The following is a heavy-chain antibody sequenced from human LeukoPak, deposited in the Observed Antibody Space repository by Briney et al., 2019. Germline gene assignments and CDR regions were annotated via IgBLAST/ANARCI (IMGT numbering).Heavy chain of an antibody. CDR2: ISGSGGST. Sequence: GGSLRLSGAASGFTFSSYAMSWVRQAPGKGLEWVSAISGSGGSTYYADSVKGRFTISRDNSKNTLYLQMNSLRAEDTAVYYCAKGFLAGYSPFDYWGQGTLVTVSS. V-gene: IGHV3-23*01. J-gene: IGHJ4*02. CDR3: AKGFLAGYSPFDY. CDR1: GFTFSSYA. D-gene: IGHD4-11*01.